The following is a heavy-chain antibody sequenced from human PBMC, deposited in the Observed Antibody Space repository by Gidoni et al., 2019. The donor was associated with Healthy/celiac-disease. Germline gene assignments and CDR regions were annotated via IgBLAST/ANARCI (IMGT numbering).Heavy chain of an antibody. CDR1: GFTFSSYR. J-gene: IGHJ6*02. V-gene: IGHV3-21*01. Sequence: EVQLVESGGGLVKPGGSLRLSCAASGFTFSSYRMNWVRQAPGKGLEWVSSISSSSSYIYYADSVKGRFTISRDNAKNSLYLQMNSLRAEDTAVYYCARDHRIAAAWYYYGMDVWGQGTTVTVSS. CDR3: ARDHRIAAAWYYYGMDV. CDR2: ISSSSSYI. D-gene: IGHD6-13*01.